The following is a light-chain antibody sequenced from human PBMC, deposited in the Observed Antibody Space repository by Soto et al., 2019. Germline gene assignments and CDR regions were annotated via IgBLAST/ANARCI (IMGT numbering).Light chain of an antibody. CDR2: EAT. J-gene: IGLJ1*01. Sequence: QSALTQPASVSGSPGQSITISCTGTSSDVGNFNLVSWFQQHPGKAPKLIIYEATKRPSGVSDRFSGSRSGNSASLTISGLQAEDEAEYFCCSYAGVSPFLYVFATGTEVTVL. CDR3: CSYAGVSPFLYV. CDR1: SSDVGNFNL. V-gene: IGLV2-23*02.